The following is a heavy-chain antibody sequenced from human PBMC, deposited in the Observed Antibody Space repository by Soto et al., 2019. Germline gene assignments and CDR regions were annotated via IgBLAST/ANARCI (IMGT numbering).Heavy chain of an antibody. D-gene: IGHD2-21*02. V-gene: IGHV1-46*01. CDR1: GYTFTSYY. J-gene: IGHJ6*02. CDR2: INPSGGST. Sequence: ASVKVSCKASGYTFTSYYMHWVRQAPGQGLEWMGIINPSGGSTSYAQKSQGRVTMTRDTSTSTVYMELSSLRSEDTAVYYCARDRGVVVVTAIRNYYYGMDVWGQGTTVTVSS. CDR3: ARDRGVVVVTAIRNYYYGMDV.